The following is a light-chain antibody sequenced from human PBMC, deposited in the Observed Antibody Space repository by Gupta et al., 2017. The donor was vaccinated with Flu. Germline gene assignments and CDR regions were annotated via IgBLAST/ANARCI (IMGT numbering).Light chain of an antibody. CDR1: SSNIGSNA. J-gene: IGLJ3*02. CDR3: AAWDDSLNGPGV. CDR2: SSN. V-gene: IGLV1-44*01. Sequence: QSVLPQPPSASGTPGQRVTISCSGSSSNIGSNAVNWYQQLPGAAPKLLIYSSNQRPSGVPDRFSGSKSGTSASLAISWLQSEDEADYYCAAWDDSLNGPGVFGGGTKLTVL.